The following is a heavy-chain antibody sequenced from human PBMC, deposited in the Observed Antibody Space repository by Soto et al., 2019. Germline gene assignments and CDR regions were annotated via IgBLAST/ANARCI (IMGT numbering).Heavy chain of an antibody. CDR1: GFTFSSYA. CDR3: AKGRGYCSSTSCYVGSDY. Sequence: EVQLLESGGGLVQPGGSLRLSCADSGFTFSSYAMSWVRQAPGKGLEWVSAISGSGGSTYYADSVKGRFTISRDNSKNTLYLQMNSLRAEDTAVYYCAKGRGYCSSTSCYVGSDYWGQGTLVTVSS. CDR2: ISGSGGST. D-gene: IGHD2-2*01. J-gene: IGHJ4*02. V-gene: IGHV3-23*01.